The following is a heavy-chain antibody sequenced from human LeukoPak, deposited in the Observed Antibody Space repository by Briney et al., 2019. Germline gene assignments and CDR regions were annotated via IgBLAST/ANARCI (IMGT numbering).Heavy chain of an antibody. CDR3: ARGRKVWYSSGRMNWFDP. V-gene: IGHV4-39*07. Sequence: SETLSLTCTVSGGSISSSSYYWGWIRQPPGKGLEWIGSIYYSGSTYYNPSLKSRVTISVDTSKNQFSLKLSSVTAADTAVYYCARGRKVWYSSGRMNWFDPWGQGTLVTVSS. CDR2: IYYSGST. CDR1: GGSISSSSYY. D-gene: IGHD6-19*01. J-gene: IGHJ5*02.